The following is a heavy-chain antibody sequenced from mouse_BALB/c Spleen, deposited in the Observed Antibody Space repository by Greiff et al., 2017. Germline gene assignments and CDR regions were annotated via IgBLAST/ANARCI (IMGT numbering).Heavy chain of an antibody. CDR2: ISSGGGST. J-gene: IGHJ2*01. CDR1: GFAFSSYD. V-gene: IGHV5-12-1*01. Sequence: EVKVVESGGGLVKPGGSLKLSCAASGFAFSSYDMSWVRQTPEKRLEWVAYISSGGGSTYYPDTVKGRFTISRDNAKNTLYLQMSSLKSEGTAMYYCARQNYYGSSSYFDYWGQGTTLTVSS. D-gene: IGHD1-1*01. CDR3: ARQNYYGSSSYFDY.